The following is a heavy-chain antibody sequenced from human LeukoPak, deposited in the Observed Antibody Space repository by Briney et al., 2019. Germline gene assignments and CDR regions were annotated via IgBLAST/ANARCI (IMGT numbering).Heavy chain of an antibody. CDR3: AREEKAYYYDSSGYSAY. D-gene: IGHD3-22*01. CDR1: GFTFSSYS. Sequence: GGSLRLSCAASGFTFSSYSMNWVRQAPGKGLEWVSYISGSGSTIYYADSVKGRFTISRDNAKNSLYLQMNSLRAEDTAVYYCAREEKAYYYDSSGYSAYWDQGTLVTVSS. CDR2: ISGSGSTI. J-gene: IGHJ4*02. V-gene: IGHV3-48*01.